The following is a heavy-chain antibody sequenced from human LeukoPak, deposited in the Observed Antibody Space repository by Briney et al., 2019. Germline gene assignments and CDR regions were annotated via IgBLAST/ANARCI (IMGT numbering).Heavy chain of an antibody. CDR3: AKDWFATTDY. V-gene: IGHV3-74*01. J-gene: IGHJ4*02. CDR2: ITIDETT. D-gene: IGHD1/OR15-1a*01. CDR1: GFPFSVAW. Sequence: GGSLRLSCAASGFPFSVAWMHWFRQVPGKGLMWVSRITIDETTTYADSVRGRFSISRDNAKNTVYLQMNSLRVEDTAVCYCAKDWFATTDYWGQGILVTVSS.